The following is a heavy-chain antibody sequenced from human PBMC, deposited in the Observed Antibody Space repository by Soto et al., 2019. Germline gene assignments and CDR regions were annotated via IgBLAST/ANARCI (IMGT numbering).Heavy chain of an antibody. CDR3: ARGWIQLWRLLD. CDR1: GYTFTSYD. Sequence: SVKVSCKASGYTFTSYDINWVRQATGQGLEWMGWMNPNSGNTGYAQKFQGRVTMTRNTSISTAYVELSSLRSEDTAVYYCARGWIQLWRLLDWGQGTLVTVSS. CDR2: MNPNSGNT. D-gene: IGHD5-18*01. V-gene: IGHV1-8*01. J-gene: IGHJ4*02.